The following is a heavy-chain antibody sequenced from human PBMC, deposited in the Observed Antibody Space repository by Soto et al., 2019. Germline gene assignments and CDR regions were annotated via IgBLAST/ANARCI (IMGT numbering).Heavy chain of an antibody. Sequence: ASVKVSCTASGYTFTSYGISWVRQAPGQGLEWMGWISAYNGNTNYAQKLQGRVTMTTDTSTSTAYMELRSLRSDDTAVYYCARDGGYDSVIAYYYYYYMDVWGKGTTVTVSS. CDR1: GYTFTSYG. CDR2: ISAYNGNT. J-gene: IGHJ6*03. CDR3: ARDGGYDSVIAYYYYYYMDV. V-gene: IGHV1-18*01. D-gene: IGHD5-12*01.